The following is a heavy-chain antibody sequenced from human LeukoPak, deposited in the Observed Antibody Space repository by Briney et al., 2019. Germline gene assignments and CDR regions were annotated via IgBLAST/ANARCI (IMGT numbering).Heavy chain of an antibody. CDR3: AGHRGDSSGYYYVWNAFDI. D-gene: IGHD3-22*01. CDR1: GFTVSSNS. V-gene: IGHV3-53*01. CDR2: IYSGGNT. J-gene: IGHJ3*02. Sequence: GGSLRLSCAASGFTVSSNSMSWVRQAPGKGLEWVSVIYSGGNTFDADSVKGRFTISRGNSKNTLYLQMNSLRAEDTAVYYCAGHRGDSSGYYYVWNAFDIWGQGTMVTVSS.